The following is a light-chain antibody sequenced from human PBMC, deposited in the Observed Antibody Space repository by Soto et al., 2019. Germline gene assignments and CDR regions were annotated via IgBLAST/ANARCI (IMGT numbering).Light chain of an antibody. V-gene: IGKV3-15*01. J-gene: IGKJ4*01. Sequence: EIVMTQSPATLSVSPGERATLSCRASQSVSSNLAWYQQKPGQAPRLLIYGASTRATGIPARFSGSGSGTEFTLTISSLQSEDFAVYYCQQYNNWRPLTFGGGPRWRSN. CDR3: QQYNNWRPLT. CDR1: QSVSSN. CDR2: GAS.